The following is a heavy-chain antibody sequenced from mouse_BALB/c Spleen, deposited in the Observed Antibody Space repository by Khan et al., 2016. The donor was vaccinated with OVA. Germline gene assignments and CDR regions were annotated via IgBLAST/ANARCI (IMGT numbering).Heavy chain of an antibody. CDR3: ARDGYYYAMDY. V-gene: IGHV1S34*01. CDR2: ISCYNGAT. J-gene: IGHJ4*01. CDR1: GYPFTSYY. D-gene: IGHD2-3*01. Sequence: LVKTGASVKISCKASGYPFTSYYIHWVKQSHGKSLEWIGFISCYNGATNYNQKFKGKATITVDTSSRTAYMQFNSLTSEDSAVYCCARDGYYYAMDYWGQGTSVTVSS.